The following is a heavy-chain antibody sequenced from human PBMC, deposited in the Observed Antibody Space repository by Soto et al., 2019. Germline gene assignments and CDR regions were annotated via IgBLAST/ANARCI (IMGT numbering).Heavy chain of an antibody. CDR1: GFSLSTNEVS. CDR3: AHRDGARFYFDY. V-gene: IGHV2-5*02. CDR2: IYWDDDK. Sequence: QITLKESGPTVVKPTQTLTLTCTLSGFSLSTNEVSVGWIRQPPGKALEWLALIYWDDDKRYSPSLKNRLTTXKXXSKNQGVLTMTNMDPGDTATYYCAHRDGARFYFDYWGQGTLVTVTS. J-gene: IGHJ4*02.